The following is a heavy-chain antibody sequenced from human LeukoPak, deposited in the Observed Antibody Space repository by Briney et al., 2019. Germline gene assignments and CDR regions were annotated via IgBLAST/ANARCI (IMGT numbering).Heavy chain of an antibody. V-gene: IGHV3-23*01. CDR3: VKDRSGGYRVFDH. Sequence: GRSLRLSCAASGFTFSSYAMNWVRQAPGKGLEWVSVISGSGGSTDYADSVKGRFTISRDNSKNTLYLQMNSLRAEDTAVYYCVKDRSGGYRVFDHWGQGTQVTVSS. CDR2: ISGSGGST. J-gene: IGHJ4*02. D-gene: IGHD6-25*01. CDR1: GFTFSSYA.